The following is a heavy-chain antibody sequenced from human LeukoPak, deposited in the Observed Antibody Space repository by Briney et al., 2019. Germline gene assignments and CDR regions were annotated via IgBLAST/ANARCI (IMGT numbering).Heavy chain of an antibody. Sequence: GGSLRLSCGASGFIFKDHGMHWVRHAPGEGLVWVSQINGDGSDTIYADSVKGRFTVSRDSARSTLYLQMNSLRADDAAVYYCARGGWYNYGPVDDWGQGALVTVSS. J-gene: IGHJ4*02. V-gene: IGHV3-74*01. CDR2: INGDGSDT. CDR1: GFIFKDHG. D-gene: IGHD1-1*01. CDR3: ARGGWYNYGPVDD.